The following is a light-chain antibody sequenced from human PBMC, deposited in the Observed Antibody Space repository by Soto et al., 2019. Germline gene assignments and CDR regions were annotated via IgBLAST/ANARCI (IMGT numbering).Light chain of an antibody. J-gene: IGKJ2*01. CDR1: QSVSGNY. Sequence: EIVLTQSPGTLSLSPGERATLSCRASQSVSGNYLAWYQQKPRQSPRLLIYGSSDRATGIPDRFSGSGSGTDFTPPTTRVEPEDFAVYYCRKYGGTPPYTLGRGTKLEIK. V-gene: IGKV3-20*01. CDR2: GSS. CDR3: RKYGGTPPYT.